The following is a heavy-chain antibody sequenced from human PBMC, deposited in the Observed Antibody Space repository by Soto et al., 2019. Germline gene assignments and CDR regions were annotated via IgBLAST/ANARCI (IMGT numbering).Heavy chain of an antibody. D-gene: IGHD6-19*01. CDR3: ARREQWLENFDF. Sequence: ASVKVSCKTSGYTFTGYYIHWIRQAPGQGLEWMGWINPNSGDSDYSQEFQGRVTMTSDTSINTAYMQLTRLRSDDTAVYYCARREQWLENFDFWGQGTLGTVSS. CDR2: INPNSGDS. CDR1: GYTFTGYY. J-gene: IGHJ4*02. V-gene: IGHV1-2*02.